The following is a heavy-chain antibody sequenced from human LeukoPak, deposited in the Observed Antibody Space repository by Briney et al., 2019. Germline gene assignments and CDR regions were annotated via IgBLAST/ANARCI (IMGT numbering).Heavy chain of an antibody. D-gene: IGHD2-15*01. CDR1: GFTFGDYA. CDR3: TTRWANGCSGGSCYSVNYYYYMDV. Sequence: GGSLRLSCTASGFTFGDYAMSWVRQAPGKGLEWVGFIKSKTDGGTTDYAAPVKGRFTISRDDSKNTLYLQMNSLKTEDTAVYYCTTRWANGCSGGSCYSVNYYYYMDVWGKGTTVTISS. J-gene: IGHJ6*03. CDR2: IKSKTDGGTT. V-gene: IGHV3-49*04.